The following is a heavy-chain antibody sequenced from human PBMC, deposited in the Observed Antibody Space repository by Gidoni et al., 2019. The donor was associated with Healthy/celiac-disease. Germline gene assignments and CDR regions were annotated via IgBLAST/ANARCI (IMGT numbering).Heavy chain of an antibody. Sequence: EVQLLESGGGLVQPGGSLRLSCAASGFTFSSYAMSWVRQAPGKGLGWVSAISGSGGSTYYADSVKGRFTISRYNSKNTLYLQMNSLRAEDTAVYYCAKSGVGASHFDYWGQGTLVTVSS. D-gene: IGHD1-26*01. J-gene: IGHJ4*02. V-gene: IGHV3-23*01. CDR1: GFTFSSYA. CDR2: ISGSGGST. CDR3: AKSGVGASHFDY.